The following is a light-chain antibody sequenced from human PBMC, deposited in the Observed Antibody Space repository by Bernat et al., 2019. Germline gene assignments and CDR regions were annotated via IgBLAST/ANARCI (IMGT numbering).Light chain of an antibody. CDR3: QQYDDLPIT. CDR2: DAS. J-gene: IGKJ5*01. CDR1: HDISNY. V-gene: IGKV1-33*01. Sequence: DIQMTQSPSSLSASVGDRVTITCQASHDISNYLNWYQQRPGKAPTLLIYDASNLKTGVPSRFSGSGSGTDFSFTISSLQPEDIATYFCQQYDDLPITFGQGTRLEIK.